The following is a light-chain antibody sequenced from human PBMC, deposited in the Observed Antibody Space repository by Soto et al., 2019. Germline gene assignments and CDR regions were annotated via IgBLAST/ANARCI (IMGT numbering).Light chain of an antibody. CDR1: QSLSSSY. Sequence: GSLTLNKGEGATLSCRVSQSLSSSYIAWYQQRPGQTPSLLIYGASTRATGIPDRFSGSGSGTDFTLTICRLEPEDFTLYYCPHSAISPRPFAHGALLAIK. CDR2: GAS. V-gene: IGKV3-20*01. CDR3: PHSAISPRP. J-gene: IGKJ5*01.